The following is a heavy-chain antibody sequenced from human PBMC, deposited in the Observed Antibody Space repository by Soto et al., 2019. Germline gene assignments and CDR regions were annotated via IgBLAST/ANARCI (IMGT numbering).Heavy chain of an antibody. CDR3: ASGPRGAFDI. CDR2: INHSGST. J-gene: IGHJ3*02. V-gene: IGHV4-34*01. Sequence: QVQLQQWCAGLLKPSETLSLTCAVYGGSFSGYYWSWIRQPPGKGLEWIGEINHSGSTNYNPSLKSRVTISVDTSKNQFSLKLSSVTAADTAVYYCASGPRGAFDIWGQGTMVTVSS. D-gene: IGHD3-16*01. CDR1: GGSFSGYY.